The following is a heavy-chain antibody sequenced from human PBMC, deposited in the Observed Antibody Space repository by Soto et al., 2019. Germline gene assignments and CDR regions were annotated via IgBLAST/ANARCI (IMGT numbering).Heavy chain of an antibody. J-gene: IGHJ4*02. CDR3: ARRGSGGYYDY. CDR2: ISGSGDNT. CDR1: GFTFSSYA. Sequence: EVQLLESGGGLVQPGGSLRLSCAASGFTFSSYAMRWVRQAPVKGLEWVSAISGSGDNTYYADSVKGRFTISRDNSKNTLYLQMNSLRAEDTAVYYCARRGSGGYYDYWGQGTLVTVSS. V-gene: IGHV3-23*01. D-gene: IGHD6-19*01.